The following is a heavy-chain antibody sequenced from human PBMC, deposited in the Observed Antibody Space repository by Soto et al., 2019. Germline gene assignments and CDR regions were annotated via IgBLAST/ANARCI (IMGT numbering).Heavy chain of an antibody. Sequence: QVQLAESGGGVVQPGGSLRLSSAASGFTFSDYGIDWIREAPGKGLEWVAVISHEGGTQYYADSVRGRFTVSRDNSKNILYLQMDSLRPEDTAVYFCAKEGSPKVSRWDAYWGQGTLVTVSS. CDR1: GFTFSDYG. V-gene: IGHV3-30*18. J-gene: IGHJ4*02. D-gene: IGHD1-26*01. CDR2: ISHEGGTQ. CDR3: AKEGSPKVSRWDAY.